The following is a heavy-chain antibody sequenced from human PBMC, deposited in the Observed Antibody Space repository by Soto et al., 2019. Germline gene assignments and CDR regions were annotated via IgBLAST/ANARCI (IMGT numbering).Heavy chain of an antibody. V-gene: IGHV1-18*04. J-gene: IGHJ4*02. CDR2: ISAYNGNT. D-gene: IGHD6-19*01. CDR3: ARALSTHIAVAGMGYFDS. CDR1: GYTFTSYG. Sequence: ASVKVSCKASGYTFTSYGISWVRQAPGQGLEWMGWISAYNGNTNYAQKLQGRVTMTTDTSTSTAYMELRSLRSDDTAVYYCARALSTHIAVAGMGYFDSWGPGTLVTVSS.